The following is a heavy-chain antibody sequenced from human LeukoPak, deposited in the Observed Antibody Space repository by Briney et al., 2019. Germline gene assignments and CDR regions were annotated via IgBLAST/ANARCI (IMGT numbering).Heavy chain of an antibody. D-gene: IGHD1-26*01. CDR1: GYTFTSYD. CDR3: ATLGATSFDY. J-gene: IGHJ4*02. V-gene: IGHV1-2*02. Sequence: GASVKVSCKASGYTFTSYDINWVRQAPGQGLEWMGWIVPHSGGTKYAQKFQGRVTMTRDTSISTAYMELSRLRYDDTAVYYCATLGATSFDYWGQGALVTVSS. CDR2: IVPHSGGT.